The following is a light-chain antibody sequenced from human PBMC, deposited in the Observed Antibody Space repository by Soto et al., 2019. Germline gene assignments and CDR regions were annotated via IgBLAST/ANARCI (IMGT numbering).Light chain of an antibody. CDR2: EVT. V-gene: IGLV2-14*01. CDR3: SLYTTTNTLYV. J-gene: IGLJ1*01. CDR1: SSYIGGYNF. Sequence: QSVLTQPASVSGSPGQSITISCTGTSSYIGGYNFVSWYQQHPGKAPKLIIYEVTNRPSGVSDRFSGSKSVNTASLTISGLHAEDEADYYCSLYTTTNTLYVFGTGTKVTVL.